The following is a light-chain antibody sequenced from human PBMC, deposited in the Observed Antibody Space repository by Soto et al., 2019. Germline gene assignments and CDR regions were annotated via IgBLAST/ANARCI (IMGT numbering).Light chain of an antibody. CDR1: SSDVGGYNY. CDR3: SSYAGSNILYV. CDR2: GVN. Sequence: SVLTQPPSTSGSPGQSVTISFTGTSSDVGGYNYVSWYQQHPGKAPQLVIYGVNKRASGVPDRFSGSKSGNTASLTVSGLQAEDEADYYCSSYAGSNILYVFGTGTKVTVL. V-gene: IGLV2-8*01. J-gene: IGLJ1*01.